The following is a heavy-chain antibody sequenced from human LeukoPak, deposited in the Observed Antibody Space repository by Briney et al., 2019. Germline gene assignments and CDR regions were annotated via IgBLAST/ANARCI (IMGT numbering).Heavy chain of an antibody. J-gene: IGHJ4*02. CDR2: IYSSGTT. CDR3: LTTSFRTSSTWWYFDY. CDR1: GFTVGSNY. Sequence: GGSLRLSCAVSGFTVGSNYLSWVRQAPGKGLEWVSVIYSSGTTYYADSVRGRFTISRDSSKNTLYLQMNSLRTEDTAVYYCLTTSFRTSSTWWYFDYWGQGTLVTVSS. D-gene: IGHD6-13*01. V-gene: IGHV3-53*01.